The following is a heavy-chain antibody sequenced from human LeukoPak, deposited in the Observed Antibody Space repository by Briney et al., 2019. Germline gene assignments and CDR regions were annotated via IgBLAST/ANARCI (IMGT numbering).Heavy chain of an antibody. Sequence: SVKVSCKASGGTFSSYAISWVRQAPGQGLEWMGGIIPIFGTANYAQKFQGRVTITADESTSTAYMELSSLRSEDTAVYYCASSTTLYYYYYYMDVWGKGTTVTVSS. CDR1: GGTFSSYA. J-gene: IGHJ6*03. V-gene: IGHV1-69*13. D-gene: IGHD2-2*01. CDR2: IIPIFGTA. CDR3: ASSTTLYYYYYYMDV.